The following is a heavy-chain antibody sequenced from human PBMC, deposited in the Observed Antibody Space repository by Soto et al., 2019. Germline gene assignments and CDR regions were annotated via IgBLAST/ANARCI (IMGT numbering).Heavy chain of an antibody. CDR1: VFTFSSYA. CDR2: ISGSGDNT. Sequence: PGWSLRLSCAPSVFTFSSYAMSWVRQAPGKGLQWVSAISGSGDNTYYADSVKGRFTISRDNSKNTLYLQMNNLRADDTAVYYCADGGEWSFNFVYWGQGTLVTVSS. V-gene: IGHV3-23*01. CDR3: ADGGEWSFNFVY. D-gene: IGHD3-3*01. J-gene: IGHJ4*02.